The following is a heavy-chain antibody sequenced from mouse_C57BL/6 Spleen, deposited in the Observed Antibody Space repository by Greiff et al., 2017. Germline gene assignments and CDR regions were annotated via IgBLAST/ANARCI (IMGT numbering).Heavy chain of an antibody. D-gene: IGHD2-1*01. CDR1: GFSLTSYG. J-gene: IGHJ4*01. Sequence: VKLQESGPGLVQPSQSLSITCTVSGFSLTSYGVHWVRQPPGKGLEWLGVIWSGGSTDYNAAFISRLSISKDNSKSQVFFKMNSLQADDTAIYYCAKDGNYVSLGYAMDYWGQGTSVTVSS. CDR2: IWSGGST. V-gene: IGHV2-4*01. CDR3: AKDGNYVSLGYAMDY.